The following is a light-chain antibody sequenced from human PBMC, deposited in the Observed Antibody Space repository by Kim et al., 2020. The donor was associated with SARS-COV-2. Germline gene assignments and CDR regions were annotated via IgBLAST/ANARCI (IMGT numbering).Light chain of an antibody. CDR2: GAS. V-gene: IGKV3-15*01. CDR3: QQYNNWPPLT. CDR1: QSVGRN. Sequence: SPGASGTLSCRASQSVGRNLAWYQQKPGQAPRIVIYGASTRATGVPARFSGSGYGTEFTLTISSLQSEDFAVYYCQQYNNWPPLTFGPGTRVDIK. J-gene: IGKJ3*01.